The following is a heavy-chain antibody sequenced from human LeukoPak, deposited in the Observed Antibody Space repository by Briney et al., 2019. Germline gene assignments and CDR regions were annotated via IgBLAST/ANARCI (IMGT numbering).Heavy chain of an antibody. Sequence: GGSLRLSCAASGFTFRSYSMNWVRQAPGKGLQWVSSISSSSSYIYYADSVRGRFTISRDNAKNSLYLQMNSLRAEDTAVYYCAKEVGYGSPYFDYWGQGTLVTVSS. V-gene: IGHV3-21*01. CDR3: AKEVGYGSPYFDY. CDR1: GFTFRSYS. CDR2: ISSSSSYI. D-gene: IGHD5-12*01. J-gene: IGHJ4*02.